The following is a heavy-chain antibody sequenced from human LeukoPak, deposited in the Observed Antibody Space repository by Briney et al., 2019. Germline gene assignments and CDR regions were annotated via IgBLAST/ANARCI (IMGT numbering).Heavy chain of an antibody. V-gene: IGHV1-69*05. CDR3: AFRGVVVPAASHDH. D-gene: IGHD2-2*01. Sequence: SVKVSCKASGGTFSSYAISWVRQAPGQGLEWMGGIIPIFGTANYAQKFQGRVTITTDESTSTAYMELSSLRSEDTAVYYCAFRGVVVPAASHDHWGQGTLVTVSS. CDR2: IIPIFGTA. CDR1: GGTFSSYA. J-gene: IGHJ4*02.